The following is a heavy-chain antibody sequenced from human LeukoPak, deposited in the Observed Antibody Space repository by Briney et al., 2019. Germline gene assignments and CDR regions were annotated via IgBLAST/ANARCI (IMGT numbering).Heavy chain of an antibody. V-gene: IGHV3-23*01. Sequence: GSLRLSCAASGFTFSSSGMHWVRQAPGRGLEWVSAISGSGGSTYYADSVKGRFTISRDNSKNTLYLQMNSLRAEDTAVYYCAKDTLPRYCSGGSCYSGLDYWGQGTLVTVSS. CDR1: GFTFSSSG. CDR3: AKDTLPRYCSGGSCYSGLDY. D-gene: IGHD2-15*01. CDR2: ISGSGGST. J-gene: IGHJ4*02.